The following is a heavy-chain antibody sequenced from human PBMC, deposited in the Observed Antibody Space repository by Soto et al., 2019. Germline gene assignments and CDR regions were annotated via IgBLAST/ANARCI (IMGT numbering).Heavy chain of an antibody. V-gene: IGHV1-2*02. J-gene: IGHJ6*02. CDR3: ARGLITVPPYSYFGLDV. CDR2: INPKGGGT. Sequence: QLVQSGAEVKKPGASLRVSCKASGYSLTDYYIHWLRQAPGQGFEWMGWINPKGGGTSYAEKFRGGVSMTRDTSVSTVYMEVNTLKSDDTAIYYCARGLITVPPYSYFGLDVWGQGATVTVSS. D-gene: IGHD3-16*01. CDR1: GYSLTDYY.